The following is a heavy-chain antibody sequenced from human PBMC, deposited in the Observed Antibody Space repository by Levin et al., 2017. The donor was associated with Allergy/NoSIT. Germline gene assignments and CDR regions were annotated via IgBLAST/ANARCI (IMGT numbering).Heavy chain of an antibody. CDR2: IKRMTDGGTT. Sequence: GESLKISCAASGFTFSNAWMSWVRQAPGKGLEWVGRIKRMTDGGTTDYAAPVKGGFIISRDDSKNTVYLQMNSLKIEDTAVYYCATDLLDSWGQGTLVTVS. V-gene: IGHV3-15*01. CDR3: ATDLLDS. J-gene: IGHJ5*01. CDR1: GFTFSNAW.